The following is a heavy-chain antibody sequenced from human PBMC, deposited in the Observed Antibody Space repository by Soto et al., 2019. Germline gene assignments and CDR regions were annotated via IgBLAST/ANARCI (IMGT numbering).Heavy chain of an antibody. CDR3: ARDKAYYDSSGYTDRWFDP. Sequence: SETLSLTCTVSGGSISSYYWSWIRQPPGKGLEWIGYIYYSGSTNYNPSLKSRVTISVDTSKNQFSLKLSSVTAADTAVYFCARDKAYYDSSGYTDRWFDPWGQGTLVTVS. CDR1: GGSISSYY. CDR2: IYYSGST. J-gene: IGHJ5*02. D-gene: IGHD3-22*01. V-gene: IGHV4-59*01.